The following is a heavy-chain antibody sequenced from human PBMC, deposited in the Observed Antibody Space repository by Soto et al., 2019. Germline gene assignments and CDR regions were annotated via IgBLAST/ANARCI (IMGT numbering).Heavy chain of an antibody. CDR1: GYIFSKYW. CDR3: VVYSSSSGRHFDY. CDR2: IYPGDSDT. V-gene: IGHV5-51*01. J-gene: IGHJ4*02. D-gene: IGHD6-6*01. Sequence: GESLKISCKSSGYIFSKYWIGWVRQMPGKGLEWMGIIYPGDSDTRYSPSFQGQVTISADKSITTAYLQWKSLKASDTAIYYCVVYSSSSGRHFDYWGQGTLVTVSS.